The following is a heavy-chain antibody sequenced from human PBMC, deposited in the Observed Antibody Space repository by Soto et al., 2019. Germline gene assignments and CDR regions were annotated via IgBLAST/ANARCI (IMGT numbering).Heavy chain of an antibody. J-gene: IGHJ4*02. CDR1: GGSFSGYY. CDR3: ARGRYDFWSGYYKGAYFDY. D-gene: IGHD3-3*01. Sequence: QVQLQQWGAGLLKPSETLSLTCAVYGGSFSGYYWSWIRQPPGKGLEWIGEINHSGSTNYNPSLKSRVTISVDTSKNQFSLKLRSVTAADTAVYYCARGRYDFWSGYYKGAYFDYWGQGTLVTVSS. V-gene: IGHV4-34*01. CDR2: INHSGST.